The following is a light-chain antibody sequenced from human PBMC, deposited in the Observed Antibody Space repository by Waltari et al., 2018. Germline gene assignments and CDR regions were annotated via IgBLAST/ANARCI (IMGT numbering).Light chain of an antibody. CDR2: QDC. J-gene: IGLJ1*01. CDR1: KLGDKY. V-gene: IGLV3-1*01. CDR3: QAWDSSTACV. Sequence: SYGLTQPPSVSVSPGQTASITCSGVKLGDKYACWYQQKPGQAPGVVIDQDCKRPSGIPERFSGSNSGNTATLTISGTQAMDEADYYCQAWDSSTACVFGTGTKVTVL.